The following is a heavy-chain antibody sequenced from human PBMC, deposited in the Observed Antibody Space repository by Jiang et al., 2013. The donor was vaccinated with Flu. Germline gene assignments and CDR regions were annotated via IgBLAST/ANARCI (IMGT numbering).Heavy chain of an antibody. CDR2: IYYSGNT. Sequence: GPGLVKPSETLSLTCTVSGGSISGSNFYWGLDPPAPREGGWSGIGTIYYSGNTYYNPSLKSRVTMSVDTSKNQFSLKLSSVTAADTAMYYCAKREVDYGYWGQGTLVTVSS. J-gene: IGHJ4*02. D-gene: IGHD4-17*01. CDR1: GGSISGSNFY. V-gene: IGHV4-39*07. CDR3: AKREVDYGY.